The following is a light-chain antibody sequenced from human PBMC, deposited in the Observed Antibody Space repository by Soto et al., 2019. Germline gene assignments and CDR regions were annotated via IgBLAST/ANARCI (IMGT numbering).Light chain of an antibody. J-gene: IGKJ2*01. Sequence: EIVLTQSPGTLSLSPGERTTLSCRASQSVSSSNLLWYQQKRGQAPRLLIYGAYKRATGLPYRFSGSGSGTDFTLTISRLEPEEFALYYCQHYGNTPPYTFGQGTKVEMK. CDR3: QHYGNTPPYT. CDR2: GAY. CDR1: QSVSSSN. V-gene: IGKV3-20*01.